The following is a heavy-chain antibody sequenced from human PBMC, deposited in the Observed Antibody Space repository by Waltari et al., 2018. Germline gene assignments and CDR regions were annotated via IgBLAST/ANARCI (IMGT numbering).Heavy chain of an antibody. Sequence: EVQLLESGGGLVQPGGSLRLSCAASGFTFSSYAMSWVRPAPGKGVEWVSAISGSGGSTYYADSVKGRFTISRDNSKNTLYLQMNSLRAEDTAVYYCAKDHYIYCSSTSCPIGFDYWGQGTLVTVSS. CDR3: AKDHYIYCSSTSCPIGFDY. D-gene: IGHD2-2*01. J-gene: IGHJ4*02. CDR2: ISGSGGST. CDR1: GFTFSSYA. V-gene: IGHV3-23*01.